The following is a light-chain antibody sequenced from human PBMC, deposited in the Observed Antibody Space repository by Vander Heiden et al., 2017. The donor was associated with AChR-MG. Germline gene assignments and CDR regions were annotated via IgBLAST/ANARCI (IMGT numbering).Light chain of an antibody. J-gene: IGLJ3*02. CDR2: STN. CDR3: VLYMGSGIWV. V-gene: IGLV8-61*01. Sequence: QTVVTQEPSFSVSPGGTVTLTCGLSSGSVSTSYYPSWYQQTPGQAPRTLSYSTNTRSSGVPDRFSGSVLGNKAALTITGAQADDESDDYCVLYMGSGIWVFGGGTKLTVL. CDR1: SGSVSTSYY.